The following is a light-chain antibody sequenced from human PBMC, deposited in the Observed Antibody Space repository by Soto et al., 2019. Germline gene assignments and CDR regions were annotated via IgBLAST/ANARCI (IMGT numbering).Light chain of an antibody. CDR2: DTS. J-gene: IGKJ5*01. V-gene: IGKV3-15*01. CDR3: QQYSNWPPIT. CDR1: QSVSIH. Sequence: ETVMTQSPGTLSVFLGERATLSCRASQSVSIHLAWYQQKPGQAPRLLIYDTSTRATRIPARFSGSGSGTEFTLTISSLQSEDFAVYYCQQYSNWPPITFGQGTRLEIK.